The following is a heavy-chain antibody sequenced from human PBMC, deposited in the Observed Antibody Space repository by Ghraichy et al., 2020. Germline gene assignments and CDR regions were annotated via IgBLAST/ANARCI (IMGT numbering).Heavy chain of an antibody. J-gene: IGHJ3*02. CDR3: AKEELSLFLGAFDI. CDR1: GFTFSSYG. D-gene: IGHD3-16*02. V-gene: IGHV3-30*02. CDR2: IRYDGSNK. Sequence: GGSLRLSCAASGFTFSSYGMHWVRQAPGKGLEWVAFIRYDGSNKYYADSVKGRFTISRDNSKNTLYLQMNSLRAEDTAVYYCAKEELSLFLGAFDIWGQGTMVTVSS.